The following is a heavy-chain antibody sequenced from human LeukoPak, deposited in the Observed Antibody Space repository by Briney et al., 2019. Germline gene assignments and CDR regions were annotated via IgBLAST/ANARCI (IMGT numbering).Heavy chain of an antibody. J-gene: IGHJ5*02. CDR3: AKEVSMVRGVIDNWFDP. V-gene: IGHV3-30*02. CDR1: GFTFSSYG. CDR2: IRYDGSNK. Sequence: GGSLRLSXAASGFTFSSYGMHWVRQAPGKGLEWVAFIRYDGSNKYYADSVKGRFTISRDNSKNALYLQMNSLRAGDTAVYYCAKEVSMVRGVIDNWFDPWGQGTLVTVSS. D-gene: IGHD3-10*01.